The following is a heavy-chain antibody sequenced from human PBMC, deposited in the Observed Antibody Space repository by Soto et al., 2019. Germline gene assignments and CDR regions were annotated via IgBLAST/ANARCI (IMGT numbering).Heavy chain of an antibody. J-gene: IGHJ6*02. Sequence: QVQLQESGPGLVKPSETLSLTCTVSGGSISSYYWSWIRQPPGKGLEWIGYIYYSGSTNYNPSLKSRVTISVDTSKNQFSLKLSSVTAADPAVYYCARATAAGIDGRGMDVWGQGTTVTVSS. CDR3: ARATAAGIDGRGMDV. CDR1: GGSISSYY. V-gene: IGHV4-59*01. CDR2: IYYSGST. D-gene: IGHD6-19*01.